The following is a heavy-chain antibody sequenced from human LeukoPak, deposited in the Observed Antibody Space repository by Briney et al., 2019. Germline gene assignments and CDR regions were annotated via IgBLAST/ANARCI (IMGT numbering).Heavy chain of an antibody. CDR2: ISGSGSTV. D-gene: IGHD3-9*01. V-gene: IGHV3-11*01. J-gene: IGHJ4*02. Sequence: PGGSLRLSCAASGFTFSDYYMSWIRQAPGKGLEWVSYISGSGSTVYYEDSVKGRFTVSRDNAKNSLYLEMNSPRAEDTAVYYCARANPDFLTGYLAYWGQGTQVTVSS. CDR3: ARANPDFLTGYLAY. CDR1: GFTFSDYY.